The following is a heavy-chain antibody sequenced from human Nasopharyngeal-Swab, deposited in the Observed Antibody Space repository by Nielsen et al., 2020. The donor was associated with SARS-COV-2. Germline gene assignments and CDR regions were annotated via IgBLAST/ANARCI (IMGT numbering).Heavy chain of an antibody. CDR2: SRVKANSYTA. Sequence: GGSLRLSCAASGFTFSSYWMSWVRQAPGKGLEWLGHSRVKANSYTAEYAASVTGRFTFSREESKNVLYLQMNSLKTEDTAVYYCARVGICNNDWCGSYDSWGQGTLVTVSS. D-gene: IGHD3-9*01. CDR3: ARVGICNNDWCGSYDS. J-gene: IGHJ4*02. V-gene: IGHV3-72*01. CDR1: GFTFSSYW.